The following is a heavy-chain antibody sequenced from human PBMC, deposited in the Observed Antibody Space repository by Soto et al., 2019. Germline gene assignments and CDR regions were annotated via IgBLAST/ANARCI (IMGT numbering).Heavy chain of an antibody. CDR1: GFTFNNAW. D-gene: IGHD5-18*01. V-gene: IGHV3-15*07. CDR3: TTGRIRGYSYGRYFDY. J-gene: IGHJ4*02. Sequence: EVQLVESGGGLVKPGGSLRLSCAASGFTFNNAWMNWVRQAPGKGLEWVGRIKSKTDGGTTDYAAPVKGRFTISRDDSKNTLYLQMNSLKTEDTAVYNCTTGRIRGYSYGRYFDYWGQGTLVTVSS. CDR2: IKSKTDGGTT.